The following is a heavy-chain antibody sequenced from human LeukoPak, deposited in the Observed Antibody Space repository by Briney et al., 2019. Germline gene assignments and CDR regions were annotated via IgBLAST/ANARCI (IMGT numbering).Heavy chain of an antibody. Sequence: SEILSLSCTVFGGSIRSYYWSWIRQPAGKGLEWIGRIYATGNTNYSPSLRSRVTMSVDTSKNQFSLKLSSVTAADTAVYYCARDNLAPFDYWGQGTLVTVSS. CDR1: GGSIRSYY. CDR3: ARDNLAPFDY. V-gene: IGHV4-4*07. J-gene: IGHJ4*02. CDR2: IYATGNT.